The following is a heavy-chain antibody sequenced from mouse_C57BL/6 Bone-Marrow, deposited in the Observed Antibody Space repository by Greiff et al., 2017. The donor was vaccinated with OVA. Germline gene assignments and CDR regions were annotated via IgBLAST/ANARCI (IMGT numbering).Heavy chain of an antibody. V-gene: IGHV1-64*01. CDR1: GYTFTSYW. D-gene: IGHD2-2*01. Sequence: QVQLQQPGAELVKPGASVKLSCKASGYTFTSYWMHWVKQRPGQGLEWIGMIHPNSGSTNYNEKFKSKATLTVDKSSSTASMQLSSLTSEDSAVYCCGRWMGYGYDGGPGFGDWGQGTLVTVS. J-gene: IGHJ3*01. CDR2: IHPNSGST. CDR3: GRWMGYGYDGGPGFGD.